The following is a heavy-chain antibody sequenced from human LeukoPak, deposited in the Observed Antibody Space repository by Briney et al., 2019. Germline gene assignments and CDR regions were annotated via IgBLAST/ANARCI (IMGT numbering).Heavy chain of an antibody. CDR1: GFTFSIYA. V-gene: IGHV3-23*01. CDR3: AKDLDIVATITGN. CDR2: VSGSGGST. D-gene: IGHD5-12*01. Sequence: GGSLRLSCAASGFTFSIYAMCWVRQAPGKELEWVSGVSGSGGSTYYADSVKGRFTISRDNSKNTLYLQMNSLRAKDTAVYYCAKDLDIVATITGNWGQGTLVTVSS. J-gene: IGHJ4*02.